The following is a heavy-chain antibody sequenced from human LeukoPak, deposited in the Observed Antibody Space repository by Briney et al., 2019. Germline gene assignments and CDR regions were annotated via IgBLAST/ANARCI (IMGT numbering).Heavy chain of an antibody. CDR3: PSNYGG. CDR1: GFTFRRHS. J-gene: IGHJ4*02. Sequence: GGSLRLSCAASGFTFRRHSMRWVRQAPGRGLAWVSRINSDGYSTTYADSVRGRFTVSRDNGKNTLYLQMNSLRVDDTAVYYCPSNYGGWGQGTLVTVSS. CDR2: INSDGYST. D-gene: IGHD2-21*01. V-gene: IGHV3-74*03.